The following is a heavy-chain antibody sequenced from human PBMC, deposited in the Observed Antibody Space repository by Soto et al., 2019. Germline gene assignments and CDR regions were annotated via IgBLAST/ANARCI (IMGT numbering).Heavy chain of an antibody. J-gene: IGHJ5*02. V-gene: IGHV4-30-4*02. CDR1: GGSISSGDYY. CDR2: IYYSGST. D-gene: IGHD2-15*01. CDR3: ARAVVAATLRWFDP. Sequence: SETLSLTCTVSGGSISSGDYYWSWIRQPPGKGLEWIGYIYYSGSTYYNPSLKSRVTISVDTSKNQFSLKLSSVTAADTAVYYCARAVVAATLRWFDPWGQGTLVTVSS.